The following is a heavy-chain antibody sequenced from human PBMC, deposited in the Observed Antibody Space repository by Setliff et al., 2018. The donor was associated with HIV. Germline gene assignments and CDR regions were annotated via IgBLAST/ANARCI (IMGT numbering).Heavy chain of an antibody. CDR3: ARDFCGSSCSSGYGYFDH. D-gene: IGHD2-15*01. V-gene: IGHV3-33*01. CDR1: GFTFSSYG. J-gene: IGHJ4*02. Sequence: EGSLRLSCAASGFTFSSYGMHWVRQAPGKGLEWVALIWYDGSNKNYADSVKGRFTISRDNSKNTLYLQMNSLRAEDTAVYYCARDFCGSSCSSGYGYFDHWGQGTLVTVSS. CDR2: IWYDGSNK.